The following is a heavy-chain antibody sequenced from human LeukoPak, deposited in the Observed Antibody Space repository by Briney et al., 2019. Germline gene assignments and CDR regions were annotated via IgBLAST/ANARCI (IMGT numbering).Heavy chain of an antibody. V-gene: IGHV1-2*04. D-gene: IGHD2/OR15-2a*01. CDR2: INPNSGGT. CDR3: ARGAEYPLYYFDY. Sequence: ASVKVSCKASGYTFTGYYMHWVRQAPGQGLEWMGWINPNSGGTNYARKFQGWVTMTRDTSISTAHMELSRLRSDDTAVYYCARGAEYPLYYFDYWGQGTLVTVSS. J-gene: IGHJ4*02. CDR1: GYTFTGYY.